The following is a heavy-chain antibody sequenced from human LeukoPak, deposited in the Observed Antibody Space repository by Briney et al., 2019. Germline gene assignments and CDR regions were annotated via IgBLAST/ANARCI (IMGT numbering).Heavy chain of an antibody. CDR2: IIPIFGTA. CDR3: ARRPRGGLTTYWFDP. D-gene: IGHD2/OR15-2a*01. J-gene: IGHJ5*02. Sequence: SVQVSCKTSGGTFSSYAISWVRQAPGQGLEWMGGIIPIFGTANYAQKFQGRVTITADKSTSTAYMELSSLRSEDTAVYYCARRPRGGLTTYWFDPWGQGTLVTVSS. CDR1: GGTFSSYA. V-gene: IGHV1-69*06.